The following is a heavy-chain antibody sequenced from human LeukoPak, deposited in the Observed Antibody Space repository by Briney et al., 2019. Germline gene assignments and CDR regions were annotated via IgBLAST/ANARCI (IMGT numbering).Heavy chain of an antibody. Sequence: GGSLRLSCAASGFTFSSYWMSWVRQAPGKGREWVANIKQDGSEKYYVDSVKGRFTISRDNAKNSLYLQMNSLRAEDTAVYYCARENYNWNPDQGYKVFDYWGQGILVTVSS. V-gene: IGHV3-7*01. CDR2: IKQDGSEK. CDR1: GFTFSSYW. J-gene: IGHJ4*02. D-gene: IGHD1-20*01. CDR3: ARENYNWNPDQGYKVFDY.